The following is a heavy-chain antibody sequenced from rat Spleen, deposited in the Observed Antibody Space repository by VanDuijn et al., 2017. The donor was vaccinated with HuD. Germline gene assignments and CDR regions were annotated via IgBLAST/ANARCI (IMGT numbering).Heavy chain of an antibody. V-gene: IGHV2S8*01. CDR3: TREGHTMDRATYWFAY. CDR1: GFSLSGNG. D-gene: IGHD1-9*01. J-gene: IGHJ3*01. CDR2: VSSGGNT. Sequence: QVQLKESGPGLMQSSETLSLTCTVSGFSLSGNGVGWVRQPLRKGLVWIAAVSSGGNTYYDSTLKSRLSISRDTSKSQVFLKIYSLQTEDTAIYFCTREGHTMDRATYWFAYWGQGTLVTVSS.